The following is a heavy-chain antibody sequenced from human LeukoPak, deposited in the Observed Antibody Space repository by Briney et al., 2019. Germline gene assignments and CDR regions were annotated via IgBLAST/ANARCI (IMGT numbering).Heavy chain of an antibody. J-gene: IGHJ6*02. CDR2: INPNSGGT. CDR3: ARDVGDYYGSGTYYGMDV. V-gene: IGHV1-2*02. D-gene: IGHD3-10*01. Sequence: ASVKVSCKASGYTFTGYYMHWVRQAPGQGLEWMGWINPNSGGTNYAQKFQGRVTTTRDTTISTAYMELSRLRSDDTAVYYCARDVGDYYGSGTYYGMDVWGQGTTVPVSS. CDR1: GYTFTGYY.